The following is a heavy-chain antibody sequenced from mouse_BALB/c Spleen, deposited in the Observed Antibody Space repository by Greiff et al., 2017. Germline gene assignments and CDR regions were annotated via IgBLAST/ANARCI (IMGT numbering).Heavy chain of an antibody. CDR2: IRLKSDNYAT. CDR3: TGGNYPLDV. Sequence: DVKLQESGGGLVQPGGSMKLSCVASGFTFSSYWMSWVRQSPEKGLEWVAEIRLKSDNYATHYAESVKGKFTISRDDSKSRLYLQMNSLRAEDTGIYYCTGGNYPLDVWGAGTTVTVSS. CDR1: GFTFSSYW. J-gene: IGHJ1*01. V-gene: IGHV6-6*02. D-gene: IGHD2-1*01.